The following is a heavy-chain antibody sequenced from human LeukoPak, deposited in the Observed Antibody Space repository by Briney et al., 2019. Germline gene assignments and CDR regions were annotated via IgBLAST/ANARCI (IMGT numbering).Heavy chain of an antibody. J-gene: IGHJ2*01. CDR1: GGSISSSSYY. CDR3: ARHHFRFWYFDL. V-gene: IGHV4-61*05. CDR2: IYYSGST. Sequence: SETLSLTCIVSGGSISSSSYYWSWIRQPPGKGLEWIGYIYYSGSTDYNPSLKSRVTISVDTSKNQFSLKLSSVTAADTAVYYCARHHFRFWYFDLWGRGTLATVSS. D-gene: IGHD3-3*02.